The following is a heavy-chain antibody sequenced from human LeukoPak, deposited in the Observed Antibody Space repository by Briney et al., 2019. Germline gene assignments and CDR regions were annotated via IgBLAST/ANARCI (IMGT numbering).Heavy chain of an antibody. CDR1: GFTFSSYS. V-gene: IGHV3-21*01. J-gene: IGHJ6*03. CDR3: AREGTYGDYGIYYYYMDV. D-gene: IGHD4-17*01. CDR2: ISSSSSYI. Sequence: PGGSLRLSCAAPGFTFSSYSMNWVRQAPGKGLEWVSSISSSSSYIYYADSVKGRFTISRDNAKNSLYLQMNSLRAEDTAVYYCAREGTYGDYGIYYYYMDVWGKGTTVTVSS.